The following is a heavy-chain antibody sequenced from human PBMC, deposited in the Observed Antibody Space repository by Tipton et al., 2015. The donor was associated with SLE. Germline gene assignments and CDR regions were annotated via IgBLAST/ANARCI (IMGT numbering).Heavy chain of an antibody. CDR3: ARGKTGFDY. J-gene: IGHJ4*02. V-gene: IGHV3-7*01. D-gene: IGHD3-10*01. CDR2: IKQDGSEK. CDR1: GFTFVNYW. Sequence: SLRLSCTASGFTFVNYWMTWIRQAPGKVPEWVADIKQDGSEKYYLDSVKGRFTISRDNARNSLYLQMSSLRGDDTAVYFCARGKTGFDYWGQGTPVTVSS.